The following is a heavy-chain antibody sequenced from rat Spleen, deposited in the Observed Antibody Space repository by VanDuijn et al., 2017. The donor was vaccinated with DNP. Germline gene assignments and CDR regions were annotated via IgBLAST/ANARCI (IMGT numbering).Heavy chain of an antibody. Sequence: EVQLQESGPGLVKPSQSLSLTCSVTGYSITSNYWGWIRKFPGNKMEWIGHISYSGSTSYNQSLKSRISITKDTSKNQFFLQLRSVTTDDTATYYCARWGNYGSYDFDYWGQGVLVTVSS. CDR1: GYSITSNY. D-gene: IGHD1-3*01. CDR3: ARWGNYGSYDFDY. CDR2: ISYSGST. V-gene: IGHV3-1*01. J-gene: IGHJ2*01.